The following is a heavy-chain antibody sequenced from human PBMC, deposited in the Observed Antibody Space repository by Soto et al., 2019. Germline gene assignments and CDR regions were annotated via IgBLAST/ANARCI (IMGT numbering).Heavy chain of an antibody. J-gene: IGHJ4*02. CDR3: ARDFYGGFSYGPGDN. V-gene: IGHV3-7*01. CDR2: IKQDGSAK. Sequence: GGSLRLSCVASGFTFWGDWMSWVRQAPGKGLEWVANIKQDGSAKQYLDSVRGRFTISRGNPKNSVYLQMNSLRAEDTALYYCARDFYGGFSYGPGDNWGQGTLVTVSS. D-gene: IGHD2-15*01. CDR1: GFTFWGDW.